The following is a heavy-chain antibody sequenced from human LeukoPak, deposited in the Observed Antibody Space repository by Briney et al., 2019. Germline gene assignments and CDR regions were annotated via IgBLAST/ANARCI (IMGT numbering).Heavy chain of an antibody. CDR2: IKSSGDIT. V-gene: IGHV3-23*01. D-gene: IGHD2-2*01. CDR3: ARGRIIVVVPAAMKAEMKGPGTYYMDV. J-gene: IGHJ6*03. CDR1: GFTFNDYA. Sequence: GGSLRLSCAASGFTFNDYAMSWVRQAPGKGPEWVSSIKSSGDITYYTDSVKGRFTISRDNSKNTLYLQMNSLRAEDTAVYYCARGRIIVVVPAAMKAEMKGPGTYYMDVWGKGTTVTVSS.